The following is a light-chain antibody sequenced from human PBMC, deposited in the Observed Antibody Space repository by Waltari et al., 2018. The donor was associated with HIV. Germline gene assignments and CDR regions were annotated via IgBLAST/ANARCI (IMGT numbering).Light chain of an antibody. Sequence: IVLTQSPATLSLSPGERATLPCLASQSGSNYLAWYQQKPGQAPKLLIYGASSRATGIPARFSGSGSGTDFTLTISSLEPGDFAVYYCQQRSNWPITFGQGTRLEIK. J-gene: IGKJ5*01. V-gene: IGKV3-11*01. CDR1: QSGSNY. CDR3: QQRSNWPIT. CDR2: GAS.